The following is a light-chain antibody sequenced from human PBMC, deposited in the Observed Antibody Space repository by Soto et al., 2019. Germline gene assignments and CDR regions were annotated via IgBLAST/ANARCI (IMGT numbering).Light chain of an antibody. Sequence: QSVLTQPASVSGSPGQSITISCTGTSSDVGGYNYVSWYQQHPGKAPKLMIYEVSNRPSGASNRFSGSKSGNTASLPISGLQAEDEADYYCSSYTSSSTYVFGTGTKVTVL. J-gene: IGLJ1*01. CDR1: SSDVGGYNY. CDR2: EVS. CDR3: SSYTSSSTYV. V-gene: IGLV2-14*01.